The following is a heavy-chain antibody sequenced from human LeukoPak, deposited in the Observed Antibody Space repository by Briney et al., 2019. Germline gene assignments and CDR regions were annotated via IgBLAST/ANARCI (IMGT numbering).Heavy chain of an antibody. CDR1: GGTFSSYA. V-gene: IGHV1-69*13. Sequence: ASVKVPCKASGGTFSSYAISWVRQAPGQRLEWMGGIIPIFGTANYAQKFQGRVTITADESTSTAYMELSSLRSEDTAVYYCARENYDSSGPPFNNWGQGTLVTVSS. CDR2: IIPIFGTA. D-gene: IGHD3-22*01. CDR3: ARENYDSSGPPFNN. J-gene: IGHJ4*02.